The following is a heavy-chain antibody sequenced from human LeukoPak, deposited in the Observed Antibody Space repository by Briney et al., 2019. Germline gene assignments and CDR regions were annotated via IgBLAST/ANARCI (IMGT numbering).Heavy chain of an antibody. J-gene: IGHJ4*02. CDR2: ITTYKGNT. V-gene: IGHV1-18*01. CDR3: ARAAGGGYFDF. CDR1: GYIFSNYG. D-gene: IGHD6-13*01. Sequence: ASVKVSCKASGYIFSNYGISWVRQAPGEGLEWMGWITTYKGNTAYAQKFQGRVTMTTDTSTSTVYLDLRSLRSDDTAVYYCARAAGGGYFDFWGQGTLVTVSS.